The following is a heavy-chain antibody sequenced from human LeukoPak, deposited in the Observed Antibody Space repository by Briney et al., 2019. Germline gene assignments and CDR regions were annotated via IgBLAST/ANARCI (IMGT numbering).Heavy chain of an antibody. Sequence: SETPSPTCSLDAASFIAYDASWIRQPPGKGLEWIGEINHSGSTNYNPSLKSRVTIPIDTSKNQFSLKLSSVTAADTALYYCARGPGTWYYYWGQGTLVTVSS. CDR3: ARGPGTWYYY. CDR1: AASFIAYD. J-gene: IGHJ4*02. D-gene: IGHD6-13*01. CDR2: INHSGST. V-gene: IGHV4-34*01.